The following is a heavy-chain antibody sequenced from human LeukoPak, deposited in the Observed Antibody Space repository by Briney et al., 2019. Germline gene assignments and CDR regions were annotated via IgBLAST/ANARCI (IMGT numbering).Heavy chain of an antibody. J-gene: IGHJ4*02. CDR2: ISYDGSNK. Sequence: PGGSLRLSCAASGFTFSLFGMHWVRQAPGKGLEWVALISYDGSNKWYADSVEGRFTTSRDNSKNTLYLQMSSLRAEDTAVYYCAKDEPGISATRPDYWGQGTLVSASS. D-gene: IGHD6-19*01. CDR3: AKDEPGISATRPDY. V-gene: IGHV3-30*18. CDR1: GFTFSLFG.